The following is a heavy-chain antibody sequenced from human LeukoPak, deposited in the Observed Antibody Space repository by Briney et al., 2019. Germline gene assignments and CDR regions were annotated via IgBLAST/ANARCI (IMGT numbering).Heavy chain of an antibody. CDR3: ANWVVVITPRYYFDY. CDR2: ISGSGGTT. Sequence: GGSLTLSCAASGFTFSSYAMSWVRQPPGKGLEWVAAISGSGGTTYYPDSGKGRFTTSREKSKNTLYLQMNSLRAEDTAVYYCANWVVVITPRYYFDYWGQGTLVTVSS. CDR1: GFTFSSYA. J-gene: IGHJ4*02. V-gene: IGHV3-23*01. D-gene: IGHD3-22*01.